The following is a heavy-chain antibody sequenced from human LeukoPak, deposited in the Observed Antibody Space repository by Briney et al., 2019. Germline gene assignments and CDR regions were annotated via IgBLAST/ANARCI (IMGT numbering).Heavy chain of an antibody. CDR3: TTDPHNPMIVVVIDAFDI. Sequence: GGSLRLSCAASGFTFSNAWMSWVRQAPGKGLEWVGRIKSKTDGGTTDYAAPVKGRFTISRDDSKNTLYLQMNSLKTEDTAVYYCTTDPHNPMIVVVIDAFDIWGQGTMVTVSS. CDR1: GFTFSNAW. D-gene: IGHD3-22*01. CDR2: IKSKTDGGTT. V-gene: IGHV3-15*01. J-gene: IGHJ3*02.